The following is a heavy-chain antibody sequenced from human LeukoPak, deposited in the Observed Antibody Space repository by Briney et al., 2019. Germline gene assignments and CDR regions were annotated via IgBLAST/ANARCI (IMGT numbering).Heavy chain of an antibody. V-gene: IGHV4-59*01. J-gene: IGHJ4*02. CDR2: IYYSGST. CDR3: ARANWNYFWD. Sequence: SETLSLTCAVSGGSISGYYWGWIRQPPGKELEWIGYIYYSGSTNYNPSLKSRVAISVDTSKNRFSLKLSSVTAADTAVYYCARANWNYFWDWGQGTLVTVSS. CDR1: GGSISGYY. D-gene: IGHD1-7*01.